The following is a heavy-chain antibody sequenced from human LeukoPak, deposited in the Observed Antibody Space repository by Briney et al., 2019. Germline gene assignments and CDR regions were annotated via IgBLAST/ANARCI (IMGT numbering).Heavy chain of an antibody. CDR2: IYYSGST. CDR1: GGSISGYF. CDR3: ARASEDYYYYYMDV. D-gene: IGHD1-14*01. V-gene: IGHV4-59*01. J-gene: IGHJ6*03. Sequence: SETLSLTCTVSGGSISGYFWSWIRQPPGKGLQWIGYIYYSGSTIYNPSLKSRVTISVDTSKNQFSLKLSSVTAADTAVYYCARASEDYYYYYMDVWGKGTTVTISS.